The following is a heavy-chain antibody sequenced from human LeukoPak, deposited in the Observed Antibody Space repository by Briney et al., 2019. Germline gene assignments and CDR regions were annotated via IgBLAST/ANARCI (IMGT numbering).Heavy chain of an antibody. Sequence: ASVKVSCKASGYTFTGYYMHWVRHAPGQGLEWMGWINPNSGGTNYAQKFQGRVTMTRDTSISTAYMELSRLRSDDTAVYYCARFSIVVVPADSNAFDIWGQGTMVTVSS. CDR2: INPNSGGT. V-gene: IGHV1-2*02. CDR3: ARFSIVVVPADSNAFDI. D-gene: IGHD2-2*01. J-gene: IGHJ3*02. CDR1: GYTFTGYY.